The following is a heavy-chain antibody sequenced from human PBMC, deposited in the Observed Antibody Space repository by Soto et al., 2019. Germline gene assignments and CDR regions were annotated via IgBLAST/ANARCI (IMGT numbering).Heavy chain of an antibody. J-gene: IGHJ6*02. CDR3: ARDVVGSNYVLEPNYYYYGMDV. V-gene: IGHV1-46*01. Sequence: GASVKVSCKASGYTFTSYYMHWVRQAPGQGLEWMGIINPSGGSTSYAQKFQGRVTMTRDTSTSTVYMELSSLRSEDTAVYYCARDVVGSNYVLEPNYYYYGMDVWGQGTTVTVSS. CDR2: INPSGGST. D-gene: IGHD4-4*01. CDR1: GYTFTSYY.